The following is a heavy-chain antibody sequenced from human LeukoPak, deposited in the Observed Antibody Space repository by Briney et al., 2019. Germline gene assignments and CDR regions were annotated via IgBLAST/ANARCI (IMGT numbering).Heavy chain of an antibody. Sequence: SETLSLTCTVSGGSISSGDYYWSWIRQPPGKGLEWIGYIYYSGSTYYNPSLKSRVTISVDTFKNQFSLKLSSVTAADTAVYYCARVPLGDYYDSSGYYYHDAFDIWGQGTMVTVSS. CDR2: IYYSGST. CDR1: GGSISSGDYY. CDR3: ARVPLGDYYDSSGYYYHDAFDI. J-gene: IGHJ3*02. V-gene: IGHV4-30-4*08. D-gene: IGHD3-22*01.